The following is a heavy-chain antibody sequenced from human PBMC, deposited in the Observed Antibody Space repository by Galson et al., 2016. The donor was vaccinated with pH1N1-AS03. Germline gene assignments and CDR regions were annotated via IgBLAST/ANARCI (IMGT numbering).Heavy chain of an antibody. D-gene: IGHD3-16*01. Sequence: SLRLSCAASGFSFNTFAMSWVRQAQGKGLEWVSSISASGGDTYYADSVKGRFTISRDNSRNTLYLQMNSLRAEDAAIYYCARHSPWESYYFDYWGQGTLVTVSS. J-gene: IGHJ4*02. V-gene: IGHV3-23*01. CDR1: GFSFNTFA. CDR3: ARHSPWESYYFDY. CDR2: ISASGGDT.